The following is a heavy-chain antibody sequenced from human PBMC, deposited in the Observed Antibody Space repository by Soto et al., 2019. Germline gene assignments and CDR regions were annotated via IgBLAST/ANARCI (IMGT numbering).Heavy chain of an antibody. V-gene: IGHV3-30-3*01. CDR1: GFTFSHYA. D-gene: IGHD4-17*01. J-gene: IGHJ5*02. CDR3: AREEYGNHWFDP. Sequence: QVQLVESGGGVVQPGRSLRLSCAASGFTFSHYAMHWVRQAPGKGLEWVAVISYDGSKIYYADSVKGRFTISRYNSKNMLFLQMNSLRAEDTALYYCAREEYGNHWFDPWGQGALVTVSS. CDR2: ISYDGSKI.